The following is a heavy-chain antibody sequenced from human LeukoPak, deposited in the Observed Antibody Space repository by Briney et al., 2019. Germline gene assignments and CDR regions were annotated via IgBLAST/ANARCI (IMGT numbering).Heavy chain of an antibody. CDR2: IYYSGST. CDR1: GGSISSYY. CDR3: ARGDSSSWYGYWYFDL. Sequence: SETLSLTCTASGGSISSYYWSWIRQPPGKGLEWIGYIYYSGSTNYNPSLKSRVTISVDTSKNQFSLKLSSVTAADTAVYYCARGDSSSWYGYWYFDLWGRGTLVTVSS. V-gene: IGHV4-59*01. J-gene: IGHJ2*01. D-gene: IGHD6-13*01.